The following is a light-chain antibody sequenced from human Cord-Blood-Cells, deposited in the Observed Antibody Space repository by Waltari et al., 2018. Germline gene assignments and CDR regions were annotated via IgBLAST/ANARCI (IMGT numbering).Light chain of an antibody. CDR2: DAS. CDR1: QDISNY. J-gene: IGKJ2*03. CDR3: QQYDKLPPYS. Sequence: DIQMTQSPSSLSASVGERVTITCQASQDISNYLNLYQQKPGKAPKLLIYDASNLETGVPSMCSASVSGTDFTFTISSLQPEDIATYYCQQYDKLPPYSFGQGTKLEIK. V-gene: IGKV1-33*01.